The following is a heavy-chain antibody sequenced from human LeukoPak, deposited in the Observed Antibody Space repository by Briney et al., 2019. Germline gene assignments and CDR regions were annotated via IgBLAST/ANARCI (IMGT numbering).Heavy chain of an antibody. D-gene: IGHD3-10*01. Sequence: GGSLRLSCAASGFDFHNYMMHWVRQAPGKGLEWVSEISWNGDIIGYADSVKGRFLISRDNARRSLYLQMNSLRLEDTAFYYCASTYGSGSYLHSWGPGTLVTVSS. CDR2: ISWNGDII. J-gene: IGHJ4*02. CDR3: ASTYGSGSYLHS. CDR1: GFDFHNYM. V-gene: IGHV3-9*01.